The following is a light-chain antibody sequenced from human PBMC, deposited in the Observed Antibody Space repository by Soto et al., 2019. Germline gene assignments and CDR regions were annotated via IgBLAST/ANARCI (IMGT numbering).Light chain of an antibody. Sequence: DIQMTQSPSTLSASVGDRVTITCRASQYISTWLAWYQQKPGKGPKLLIYDASSLESGVPSRFSGSGSGTAFTLTISSLQPDDFATYYCQQYNSYRYTFGQGTKLEIK. V-gene: IGKV1-5*01. CDR2: DAS. J-gene: IGKJ2*01. CDR3: QQYNSYRYT. CDR1: QYISTW.